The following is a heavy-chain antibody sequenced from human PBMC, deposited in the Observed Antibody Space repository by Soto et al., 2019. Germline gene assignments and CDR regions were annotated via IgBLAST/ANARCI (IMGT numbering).Heavy chain of an antibody. CDR3: ARLSREGNYYYYIGMDV. CDR1: GFTFDDYA. J-gene: IGHJ6*02. V-gene: IGHV3-9*01. CDR2: ISWNSGSI. Sequence: EVQLVESGGGLVQPGRSLRLSCAAAGFTFDDYAMHWVRQAPWKGLEWVSGISWNSGSIGYTDSVKGRFTISRDNAKATLYLQMNSQRAEDTALYYCARLSREGNYYYYIGMDVWCQGTTGTVSS. D-gene: IGHD1-7*01.